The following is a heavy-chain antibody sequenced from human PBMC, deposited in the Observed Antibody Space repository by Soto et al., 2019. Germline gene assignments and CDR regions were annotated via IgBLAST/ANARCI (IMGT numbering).Heavy chain of an antibody. CDR2: IKSKAAGATT. CDR1: EFSFRDAW. Sequence: GGSLRLSCAASEFSFRDAWMSWVRQAPGKGLEWVGRIKSKAAGATTDYIAPVKGRFSISRDDSKKTLYLQMDYLKIEDTAVYYCTTAPSESFDYWGHGTLVTVSS. J-gene: IGHJ4*01. V-gene: IGHV3-15*01. CDR3: TTAPSESFDY.